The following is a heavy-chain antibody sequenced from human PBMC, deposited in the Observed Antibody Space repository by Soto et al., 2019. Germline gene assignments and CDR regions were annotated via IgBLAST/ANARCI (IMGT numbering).Heavy chain of an antibody. CDR1: GYTFTGYA. CDR3: ARAVAGPADFDY. CDR2: INAGNGNT. V-gene: IGHV1-3*05. J-gene: IGHJ4*02. Sequence: QVQLVQSGAEEKKPGASVKVSCKASGYTFTGYAMHWVRQAPGQRLEWMGWINAGNGNTKYSQKFQGRVTITRDTSASTAYLERSRLRSEDTAVLYCARAVAGPADFDYWGQGTPGTGSP.